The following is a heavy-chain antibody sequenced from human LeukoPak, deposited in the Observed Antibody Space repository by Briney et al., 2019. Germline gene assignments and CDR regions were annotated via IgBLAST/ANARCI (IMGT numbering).Heavy chain of an antibody. CDR1: GFTFDDYG. CDR3: AKDAVVTAWNYYYYSMDV. V-gene: IGHV3-7*03. Sequence: GGSLRLSCAASGFTFDDYGMSWVRQAPGKGLEWVANIKQDGSEKYYVDSVKGRFTISRDNAKNSLYLQMNSLRAEDTAVYYCAKDAVVTAWNYYYYSMDVWGKGTTVTVSS. J-gene: IGHJ6*03. D-gene: IGHD2-21*02. CDR2: IKQDGSEK.